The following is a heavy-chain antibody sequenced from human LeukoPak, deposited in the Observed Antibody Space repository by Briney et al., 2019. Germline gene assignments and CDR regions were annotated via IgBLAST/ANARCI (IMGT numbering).Heavy chain of an antibody. CDR3: ARKSSSSWYSFDY. D-gene: IGHD6-13*01. V-gene: IGHV5-51*01. J-gene: IGHJ4*02. CDR1: GYRFTSYW. CDR2: IYPGDSDT. Sequence: GESLKISCKGSGYRFTSYWIGWVRQMPGKGLEWMGIIYPGDSDTRYSPSFQGQVTISADKSISTAYLQWSSLKASDTAMYYCARKSSSSWYSFDYWGQGTLVTVSS.